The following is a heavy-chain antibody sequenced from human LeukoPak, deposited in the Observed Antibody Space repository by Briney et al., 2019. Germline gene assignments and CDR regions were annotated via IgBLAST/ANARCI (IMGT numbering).Heavy chain of an antibody. V-gene: IGHV3-30*03. Sequence: GGSLRLSCAASGFTFSSYGMHWVRQALGKGLEWVAVISYDGSNKYYADSVKGRFTISRDNSKNTLYLQMNSLRAEDTAVYYCARASHFTSSSWYVRSSGEDYWGQGTLVTVSS. CDR1: GFTFSSYG. CDR2: ISYDGSNK. CDR3: ARASHFTSSSWYVRSSGEDY. D-gene: IGHD6-13*01. J-gene: IGHJ4*02.